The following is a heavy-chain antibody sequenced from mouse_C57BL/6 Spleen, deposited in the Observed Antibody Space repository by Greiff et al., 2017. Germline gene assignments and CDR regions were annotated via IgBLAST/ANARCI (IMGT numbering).Heavy chain of an antibody. CDR2: IYPGSGST. J-gene: IGHJ4*01. D-gene: IGHD1-1*01. CDR1: GYTFTSYW. V-gene: IGHV1-55*01. CDR3: ARGGIYYYGSSHYYAMDY. Sequence: QVQLQQPGAELVKPGASVKMSCKASGYTFTSYWITWVKQRPGQGLEWIGDIYPGSGSTNYNEKFKSKATLTVDTSSSTAYMQLSSLTSEDSAVYYCARGGIYYYGSSHYYAMDYWGQGTSVTVSS.